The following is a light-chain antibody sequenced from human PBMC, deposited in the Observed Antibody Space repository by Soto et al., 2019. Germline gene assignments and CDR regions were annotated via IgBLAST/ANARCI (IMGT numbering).Light chain of an antibody. Sequence: QSVLTQPPSASGSPGRSVTISCTGTSGDIGAYNYVSWYQQHPDKAPKLIISEVNKRPSGVPDRFSGSKSGNTASLTVSGLQADDEADYYCRSYSRNFWVFGGGTKLTVL. V-gene: IGLV2-8*01. CDR1: SGDIGAYNY. J-gene: IGLJ3*02. CDR3: RSYSRNFWV. CDR2: EVN.